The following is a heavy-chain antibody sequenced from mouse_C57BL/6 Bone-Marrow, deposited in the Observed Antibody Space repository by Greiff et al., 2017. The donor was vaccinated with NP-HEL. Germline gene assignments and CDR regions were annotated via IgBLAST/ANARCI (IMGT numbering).Heavy chain of an antibody. CDR3: ARSRDGVFAY. CDR1: GYTFTDYY. D-gene: IGHD2-3*01. CDR2: IYPGSGNT. Sequence: VQLQQSGAELVRPGASVKLSCKASGYTFTDYYINWVKQRPGQGLEWIARIYPGSGNTYYNEKFKGKATLTAEKSSSTAYMQLSSLTSEDSAVYFCARSRDGVFAYWGQGTLVTVSA. V-gene: IGHV1-76*01. J-gene: IGHJ3*01.